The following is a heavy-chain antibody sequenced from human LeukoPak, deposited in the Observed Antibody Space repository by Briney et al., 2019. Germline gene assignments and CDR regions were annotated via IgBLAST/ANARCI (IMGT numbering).Heavy chain of an antibody. D-gene: IGHD4-17*01. CDR2: ISSSSTYI. CDR3: ARDMNTVTTAYFHH. CDR1: GFTFSSCS. J-gene: IGHJ1*01. Sequence: PGGSLRLSCAASGFTFSSCSMNWLRQAPGKGLEWVSSISSSSTYIYYADSVKGRFAISRDSAKNSLYLQMNSLRAEDTAVYYCARDMNTVTTAYFHHWGQGTLVTVSS. V-gene: IGHV3-21*01.